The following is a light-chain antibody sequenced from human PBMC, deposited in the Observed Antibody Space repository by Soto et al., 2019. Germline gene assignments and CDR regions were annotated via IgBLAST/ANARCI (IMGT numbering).Light chain of an antibody. CDR2: DVS. Sequence: QSVLTQPASGSGCPGQSITISCTGTSSDVGGYNYVSWYQQHPGKVPKLMIFDVSDRPSGVSNRFSGSKSGNTASLTISGLQAEDEADYYCSSFTSSRTTVFGGGTKLTVL. J-gene: IGLJ2*01. V-gene: IGLV2-14*03. CDR1: SSDVGGYNY. CDR3: SSFTSSRTTV.